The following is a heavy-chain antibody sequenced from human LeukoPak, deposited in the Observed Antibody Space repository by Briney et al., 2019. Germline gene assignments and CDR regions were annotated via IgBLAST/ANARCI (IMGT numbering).Heavy chain of an antibody. CDR1: GFTFSDYY. V-gene: IGHV3-11*04. J-gene: IGHJ4*02. Sequence: SGGSLRLSCAASGFTFSDYYMSWIRQAPGKGLEWVSYISSSGSTIYYADSVKGRFTISRDNAKNSLYLQMNSLRAEDTAVYYCARDATKPHRYSSGWPKEKYYFDYWGQGTLVTVSS. CDR3: ARDATKPHRYSSGWPKEKYYFDY. CDR2: ISSSGSTI. D-gene: IGHD6-19*01.